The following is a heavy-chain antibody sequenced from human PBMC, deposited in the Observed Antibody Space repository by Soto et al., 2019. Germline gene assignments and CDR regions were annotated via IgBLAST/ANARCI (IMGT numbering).Heavy chain of an antibody. J-gene: IGHJ4*02. V-gene: IGHV3-74*01. CDR2: INTDGTSR. CDR3: TRDPSYCTNGVCYPDY. Sequence: GASLRLSFTASGFTFSIYWLHWVRQAPGKGLVWVSRINTDGTSRKYADSVKGRFSISRDNAENMVYLQMNSLRAEDTAVYYCTRDPSYCTNGVCYPDYWGQGT. D-gene: IGHD2-8*01. CDR1: GFTFSIYW.